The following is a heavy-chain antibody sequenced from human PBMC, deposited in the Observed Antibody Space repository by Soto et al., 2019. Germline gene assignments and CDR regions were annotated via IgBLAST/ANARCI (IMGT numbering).Heavy chain of an antibody. Sequence: SETLSLTCTVSGGSISSYYWSWIRQPPGKGLEWIGYIYYSGSTNYNPSLKSRVTISVDTSKNQFSLKLSSVTAADTAVYYCAIDSNYVTTGFDPWGQGTLVTVSS. J-gene: IGHJ5*02. CDR1: GGSISSYY. CDR2: IYYSGST. V-gene: IGHV4-59*12. D-gene: IGHD4-4*01. CDR3: AIDSNYVTTGFDP.